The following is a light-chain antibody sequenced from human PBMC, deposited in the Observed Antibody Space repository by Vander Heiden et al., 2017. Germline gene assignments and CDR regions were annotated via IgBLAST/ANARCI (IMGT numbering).Light chain of an antibody. CDR3: QEWNSSTVV. Sequence: SYELTQPPSLSVSPGQTASITCSGAKFGDKYASGYQQKPGQSPVLFSYQDTKRPSGIPDCVSGSNSATTVNMNRSRTEAADDYYYYGQEWNSSTVVFGTGTKVTVL. V-gene: IGLV3-1*01. CDR2: QDT. J-gene: IGLJ1*01. CDR1: KFGDKY.